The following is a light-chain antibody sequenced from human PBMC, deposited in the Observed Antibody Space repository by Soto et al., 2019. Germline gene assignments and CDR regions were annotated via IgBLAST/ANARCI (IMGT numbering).Light chain of an antibody. CDR1: SSDVGGYNY. J-gene: IGLJ1*01. Sequence: QSVLTQPASVSGSPGQSITISCTGTSSDVGGYNYVSWYQQHPGKAPKLMIYDVSNRPSGVSNRFSGSKSGNTASLTISGLQAEDEAAYYCSSYTSSSTFYVIGTGTKSPS. CDR2: DVS. V-gene: IGLV2-14*01. CDR3: SSYTSSSTFYV.